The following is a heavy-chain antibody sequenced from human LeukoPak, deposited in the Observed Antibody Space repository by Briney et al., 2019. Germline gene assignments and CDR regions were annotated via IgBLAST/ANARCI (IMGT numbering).Heavy chain of an antibody. CDR3: ANLVVVPAAKMPDY. D-gene: IGHD2-2*01. CDR2: IRPSGDNT. V-gene: IGHV3-23*01. Sequence: PGGSLRLSCAASGFTFSSYDMTWVRQAPGRGLEWVSSIRPSGDNTYYGDSVKGRFTISRDNSKNTLYLQMNSLRAEDTAVYYCANLVVVPAAKMPDYWGQGTLVTVSS. CDR1: GFTFSSYD. J-gene: IGHJ4*02.